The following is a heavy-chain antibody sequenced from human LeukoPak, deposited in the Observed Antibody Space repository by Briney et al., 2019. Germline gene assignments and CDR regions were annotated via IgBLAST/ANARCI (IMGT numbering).Heavy chain of an antibody. Sequence: GASVKVSCKVSGYTLTELSMHWVRQAPGKGLEWMGGFDTEDGETIYAQKFQGRVTMTEDTSTDTAYMELSSLRSEDTAVYYCATDHWSSGWSTEFDYWGQGTLVTVSS. D-gene: IGHD6-19*01. CDR3: ATDHWSSGWSTEFDY. CDR2: FDTEDGET. CDR1: GYTLTELS. J-gene: IGHJ4*02. V-gene: IGHV1-24*01.